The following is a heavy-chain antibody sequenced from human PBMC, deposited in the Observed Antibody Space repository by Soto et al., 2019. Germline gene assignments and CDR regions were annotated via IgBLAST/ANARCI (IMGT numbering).Heavy chain of an antibody. D-gene: IGHD3-16*02. V-gene: IGHV3-15*01. CDR3: TTDDTHYDYIWGSYRSFDY. Sequence: EVQLVESGGGLVKPGGSLRLSCAASGFTFSNAWMSWVRQAPGKGLEWVGRIKSKTDGGTTDYAAPVKGRFTISRDDSKNTLYLQMNSLKTEDTAVYYWTTDDTHYDYIWGSYRSFDYWGQGTLVTVSS. J-gene: IGHJ4*02. CDR2: IKSKTDGGTT. CDR1: GFTFSNAW.